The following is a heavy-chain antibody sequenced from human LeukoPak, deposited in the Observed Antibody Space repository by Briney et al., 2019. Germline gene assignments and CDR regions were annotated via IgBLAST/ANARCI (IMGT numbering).Heavy chain of an antibody. CDR1: GFTFSSYA. J-gene: IGHJ5*02. Sequence: PGGSLRLSCAASGFTFSSYAMSWVRQAQGKGLEWVSAISGSGGSTYYADSVKGRFTISRDNSKNTLYLQMNSLRAEDTAVYYCAKEEYSGSYYSWFDPWGQGTLVTVSS. D-gene: IGHD1-26*01. V-gene: IGHV3-23*01. CDR2: ISGSGGST. CDR3: AKEEYSGSYYSWFDP.